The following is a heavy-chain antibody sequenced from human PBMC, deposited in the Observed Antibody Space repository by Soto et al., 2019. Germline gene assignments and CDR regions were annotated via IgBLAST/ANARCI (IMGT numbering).Heavy chain of an antibody. D-gene: IGHD5-12*01. V-gene: IGHV1-18*01. J-gene: IGHJ6*01. CDR2: SSADNGDT. CDR1: GYTFTSHG. Sequence: QVQLVQSGAEVKKPGASVKVSCKGSGYTFTSHGITWVRQAPGQGLEWMGWSSADNGDTKYAQKVQGRVTMTTETSTSTAYMELRSLRFDDTAIYYCARLRKWLRAGGMDVW. CDR3: ARLRKWLRAGGMDV.